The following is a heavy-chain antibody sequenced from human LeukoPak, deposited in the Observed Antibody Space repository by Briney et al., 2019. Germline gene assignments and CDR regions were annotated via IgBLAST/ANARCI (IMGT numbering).Heavy chain of an antibody. CDR3: AIEYDTSGYHLY. Sequence: ASVKVSCKASGYTFTGYYMHWVRQAPGQGLEWMGWINPNSGGTNYAQKFQGRVTMTRDTSISTAYMELSRLRSDDTAVYYCAIEYDTSGYHLYWGQGTLVTVSS. CDR2: INPNSGGT. V-gene: IGHV1-2*02. J-gene: IGHJ4*02. D-gene: IGHD3-22*01. CDR1: GYTFTGYY.